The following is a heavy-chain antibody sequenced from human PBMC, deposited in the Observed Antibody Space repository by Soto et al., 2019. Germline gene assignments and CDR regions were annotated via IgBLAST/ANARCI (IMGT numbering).Heavy chain of an antibody. V-gene: IGHV3-23*01. CDR1: GFTFSSYA. Sequence: VQLLESGGGLVQAGGSLRLSCAASGFTFSSYAMSWVRQAPGKGLEWVSAISGSGGTTYYADSVKGRFTISRDNSKNTLYLQMNSLRAEDTAIYYCAKDQETVTTSYFDYWGQGTLVTVSS. D-gene: IGHD4-17*01. CDR2: ISGSGGTT. CDR3: AKDQETVTTSYFDY. J-gene: IGHJ4*02.